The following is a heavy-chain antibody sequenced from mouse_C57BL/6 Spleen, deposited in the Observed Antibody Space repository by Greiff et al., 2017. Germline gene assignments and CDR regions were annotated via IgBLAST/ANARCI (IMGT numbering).Heavy chain of an antibody. D-gene: IGHD1-1*01. V-gene: IGHV3-6*01. Sequence: VQLKESGPGLVKPSQSLSLTCSVTGYSITSGYYWNWIRQFPGNKLEWMGYISYDGSNNYNPSLKNRISITRDTARNQFFLKLNSVTTEDTATYYCARAEELYGSDWYFDVWGTGTTVTVSS. CDR1: GYSITSGYY. CDR3: ARAEELYGSDWYFDV. CDR2: ISYDGSN. J-gene: IGHJ1*03.